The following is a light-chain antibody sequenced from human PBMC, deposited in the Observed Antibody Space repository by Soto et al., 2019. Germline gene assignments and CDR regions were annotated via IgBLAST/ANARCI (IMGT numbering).Light chain of an antibody. CDR2: DNN. J-gene: IGLJ3*02. CDR1: SSHIGNNY. V-gene: IGLV1-51*01. Sequence: QSVLTQTPSVSAAPGQKVTISCSGTSSHIGNNYVSWYQQFPDTAPKLLIYDNNKRPSGIPDRFSGSKSGASATLVITGVQTEDEADYYCGTWDGSRNWVFGGGTKLTVL. CDR3: GTWDGSRNWV.